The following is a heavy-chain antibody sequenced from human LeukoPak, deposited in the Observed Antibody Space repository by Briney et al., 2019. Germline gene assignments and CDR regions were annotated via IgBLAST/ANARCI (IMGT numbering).Heavy chain of an antibody. Sequence: GGSLRLSCAASGFTFSNAWLSWVREAPGRGLEWVGRIKSNTDGGTSDYAAPVKGRFGISRDDSQNTVYVQMDSLKTEDTAVYYCTTRGYTYGYTFDYWGQGTLVTVSS. CDR3: TTRGYTYGYTFDY. J-gene: IGHJ4*02. CDR2: IKSNTDGGTS. D-gene: IGHD5-18*01. V-gene: IGHV3-15*01. CDR1: GFTFSNAW.